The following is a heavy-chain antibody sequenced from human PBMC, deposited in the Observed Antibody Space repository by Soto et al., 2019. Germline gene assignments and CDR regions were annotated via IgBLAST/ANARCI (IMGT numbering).Heavy chain of an antibody. CDR2: INPSGGST. Sequence: ASVKVSCKASGYTFTSYYMHWVRQAPGQGLEWMGIINPSGGSTSYAQKFQGRVTMTRDTSTSTVYMELSSLRSEDTALHYCARTSPYYYGSGSYASVDPWGQGTLVTVSS. D-gene: IGHD3-10*01. J-gene: IGHJ5*02. CDR1: GYTFTSYY. CDR3: ARTSPYYYGSGSYASVDP. V-gene: IGHV1-46*03.